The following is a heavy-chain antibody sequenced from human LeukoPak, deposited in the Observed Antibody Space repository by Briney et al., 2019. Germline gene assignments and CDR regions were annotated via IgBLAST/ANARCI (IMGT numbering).Heavy chain of an antibody. CDR3: AKAPLSGLSSSSPYYFDY. V-gene: IGHV3-23*01. D-gene: IGHD6-6*01. CDR1: GFTFSSYA. CDR2: ISGSGGST. Sequence: GGSLRLSCAASGFTFSSYAMSWVRQAPGKGLEWVSAISGSGGSTYYADSVKGRFTISRDNSKNMLYLQMNSLRAEDTAVYYCAKAPLSGLSSSSPYYFDYWGQGTLVTVSS. J-gene: IGHJ4*02.